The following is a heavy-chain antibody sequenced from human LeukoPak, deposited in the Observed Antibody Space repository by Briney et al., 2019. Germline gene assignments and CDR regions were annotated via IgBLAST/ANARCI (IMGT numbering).Heavy chain of an antibody. J-gene: IGHJ4*02. CDR3: ARGYYPPEY. Sequence: AGGSLRLSCAASGFTFSTYWMNWVRQAPGKGLEWVANIKQDGTEKYYVDSVKGRFTISRDNANNSLYLQMNSLRAEDTAVYYCARGYYPPEYWGPGTLSPSPQ. V-gene: IGHV3-7*05. CDR2: IKQDGTEK. D-gene: IGHD1-26*01. CDR1: GFTFSTYW.